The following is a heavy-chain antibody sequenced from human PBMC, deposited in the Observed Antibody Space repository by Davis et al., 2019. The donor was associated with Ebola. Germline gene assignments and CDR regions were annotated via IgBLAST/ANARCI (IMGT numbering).Heavy chain of an antibody. CDR2: IYPGDSDT. V-gene: IGHV5-51*01. Sequence: GESLKISCKGSGYSFTNYWIGWVRQMPGKGLEWMGIIYPGDSDTRYSPSFQGQVTISADKSLRTAYLHWSSLKASDSAMYFCARRKEGGYDPWGQGAMVTVSS. CDR3: ARRKEGGYDP. D-gene: IGHD3-16*01. CDR1: GYSFTNYW. J-gene: IGHJ5*02.